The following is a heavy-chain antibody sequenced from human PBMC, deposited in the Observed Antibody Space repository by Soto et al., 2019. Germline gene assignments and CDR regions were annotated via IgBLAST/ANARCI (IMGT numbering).Heavy chain of an antibody. Sequence: ELQLLASGGGVVQPGGSLRLSCVASGFNFKKFAMAWVRQAAGEGLEWVSGVSCCGGSASYADSVKGRFSIARDDSKNTVSLQLNSLRVEDTAQYYCAKADGQQWLIPHLDNWGQGTLVTVS. D-gene: IGHD6-19*01. V-gene: IGHV3-23*01. CDR1: GFNFKKFA. J-gene: IGHJ4*02. CDR3: AKADGQQWLIPHLDN. CDR2: VSCCGGSA.